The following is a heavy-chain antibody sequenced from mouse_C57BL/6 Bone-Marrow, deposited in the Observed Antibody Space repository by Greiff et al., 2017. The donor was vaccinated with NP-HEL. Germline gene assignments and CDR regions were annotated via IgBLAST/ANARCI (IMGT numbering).Heavy chain of an antibody. J-gene: IGHJ4*01. V-gene: IGHV1-82*01. CDR3: ARPPGYYYGSSPYAMDY. D-gene: IGHD1-1*01. Sequence: QVQLQQSGPELVKPGASVKISCKASGYAFSSSWMNWVKQRPGKGLEWIGRIYPGDGDTNYTGKFKGKATLTADKSSSTAYMQLSSLTSEDSAVYVCARPPGYYYGSSPYAMDYWGQGTSVTVSS. CDR2: IYPGDGDT. CDR1: GYAFSSSW.